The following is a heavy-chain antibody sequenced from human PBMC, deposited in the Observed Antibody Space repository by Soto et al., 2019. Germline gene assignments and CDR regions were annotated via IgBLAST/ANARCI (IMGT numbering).Heavy chain of an antibody. Sequence: VQLMESGGGLVKPGGSLRLSCAASGFIFATHTINWVRQAPGKGLEWVSSITGSGIYTRYADSVKGRFTISRDNAKASLYLQMNSLGAEDTAVYYCVKEGISNYNEYFDYWGQGTLVTVSS. V-gene: IGHV3-21*02. D-gene: IGHD4-4*01. CDR2: ITGSGIYT. J-gene: IGHJ4*02. CDR3: VKEGISNYNEYFDY. CDR1: GFIFATHT.